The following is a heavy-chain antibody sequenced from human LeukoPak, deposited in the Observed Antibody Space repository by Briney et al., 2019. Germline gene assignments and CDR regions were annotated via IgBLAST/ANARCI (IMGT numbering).Heavy chain of an antibody. CDR1: GFTFSNFW. CDR2: INTDGSGI. J-gene: IGHJ5*02. CDR3: TRDFRNYGFDP. Sequence: QPGGSLRLPCRGSGFTFSNFWMHWVRQAPGTGLVWVSRINTDGSGIIYADSVKGRFTISRDNAKNTLYLQMNSLRAEDTAVYYCTRDFRNYGFDPWGQGTLVTVSS. D-gene: IGHD3-10*01. V-gene: IGHV3-74*01.